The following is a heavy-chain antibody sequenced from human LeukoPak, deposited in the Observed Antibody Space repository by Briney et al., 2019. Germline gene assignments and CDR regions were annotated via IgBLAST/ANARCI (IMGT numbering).Heavy chain of an antibody. V-gene: IGHV3-23*01. CDR2: ISGSGGFT. J-gene: IGHJ4*02. D-gene: IGHD6-19*01. Sequence: PGGSLRLSCAASGFTFSSCAMTWVRQAPGKGLEWVSGISGSGGFTYYADSVKGRFTISRDNSKNTLYLQMNSLRAEDTAVYYCAKGSYSSGWYESDYWGQGTLVTVSS. CDR3: AKGSYSSGWYESDY. CDR1: GFTFSSCA.